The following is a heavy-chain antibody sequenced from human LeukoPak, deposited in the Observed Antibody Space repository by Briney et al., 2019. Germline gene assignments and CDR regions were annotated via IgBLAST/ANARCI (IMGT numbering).Heavy chain of an antibody. Sequence: SVKVSCKASGDTFSSYAISWVRQAPGQGLEWMGRIIPFLGIANYAQKFQGRVTITADKSTSTAYMELSSLRSEDTAVYYCAREVSASGIVVVVAAAFDYWGQGTLVTVSS. J-gene: IGHJ4*02. V-gene: IGHV1-69*04. CDR3: AREVSASGIVVVVAAAFDY. D-gene: IGHD2-15*01. CDR2: IIPFLGIA. CDR1: GDTFSSYA.